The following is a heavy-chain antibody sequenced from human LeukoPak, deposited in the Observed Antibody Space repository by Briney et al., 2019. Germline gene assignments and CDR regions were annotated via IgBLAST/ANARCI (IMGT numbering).Heavy chain of an antibody. CDR2: ITGSGGTT. V-gene: IGHV3-23*01. Sequence: GGSLRLSCAASGFTFTTYAMSWVRQAPGKGLEWVSTITGSGGTTFYADSVKGRFTISRDNSKNTLYLQMNTLRAEDMAVYQCAKWGARGYNYFDSWGQGIRVPVSS. D-gene: IGHD3-22*01. CDR3: AKWGARGYNYFDS. J-gene: IGHJ4*02. CDR1: GFTFTTYA.